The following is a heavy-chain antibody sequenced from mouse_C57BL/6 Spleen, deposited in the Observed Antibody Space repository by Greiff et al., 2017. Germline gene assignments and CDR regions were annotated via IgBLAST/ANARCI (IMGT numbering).Heavy chain of an antibody. V-gene: IGHV3-6*01. CDR2: ISYDGSN. Sequence: EVQLQQSGPGLVKPSQSLSLTCSVTGYSITSGYYWNWIRQFPGNKLEWMGYISYDGSNNYNPSLKNRISITRDTSKNQFFLKLNSVTTEDTATYYCAREGGYADYYAMDYWGQGTSVTVSS. J-gene: IGHJ4*01. CDR3: AREGGYADYYAMDY. CDR1: GYSITSGYY. D-gene: IGHD2-2*01.